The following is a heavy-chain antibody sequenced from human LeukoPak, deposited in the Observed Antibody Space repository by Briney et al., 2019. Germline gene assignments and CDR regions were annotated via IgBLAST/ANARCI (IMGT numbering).Heavy chain of an antibody. CDR2: ISAYNGNT. D-gene: IGHD2-15*01. CDR1: GYTLTSYG. J-gene: IGHJ6*02. Sequence: ASVKVSCKASGYTLTSYGISWVRQAPGQGLEWMGWISAYNGNTNYAQKLQGRVTMTTDTSTSTAYMELRSLRSDDTAVYYCARSRYCSGGSCYPTPRDYYYYGMDVWGQGTTVTVSS. CDR3: ARSRYCSGGSCYPTPRDYYYYGMDV. V-gene: IGHV1-18*01.